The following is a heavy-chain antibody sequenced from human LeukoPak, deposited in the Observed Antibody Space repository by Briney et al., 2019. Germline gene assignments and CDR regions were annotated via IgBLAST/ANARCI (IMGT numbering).Heavy chain of an antibody. CDR2: IYYSGTT. CDR3: ARHAPGRWRDAFDI. CDR1: GGSISSGGYY. Sequence: SETLSLTCTVSGGSISSGGYYWSWIRQHPGKGLEWIGNIYYSGTTYYNPSLKSPVTISVDTSKNQFSLRLSSVTAADTAVYYCARHAPGRWRDAFDIWGQGTMVTVSS. D-gene: IGHD4-23*01. V-gene: IGHV4-31*01. J-gene: IGHJ3*02.